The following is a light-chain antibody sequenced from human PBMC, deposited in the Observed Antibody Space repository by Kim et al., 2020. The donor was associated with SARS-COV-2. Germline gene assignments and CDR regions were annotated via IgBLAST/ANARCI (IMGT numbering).Light chain of an antibody. CDR1: QSISSY. J-gene: IGKJ4*01. CDR2: AAS. V-gene: IGKV1-39*01. Sequence: SASVGDRVTITCRASQSISSYLNWYQQKPGKAPKLLIYAASSLQSGVPSRFSGSGSGTDFTLTISSLQPEDFATYDCQQSYSTPLTFGGGTKLEI. CDR3: QQSYSTPLT.